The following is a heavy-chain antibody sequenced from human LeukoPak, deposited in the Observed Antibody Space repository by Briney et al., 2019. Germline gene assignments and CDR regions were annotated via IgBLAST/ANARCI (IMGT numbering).Heavy chain of an antibody. V-gene: IGHV4-39*01. D-gene: IGHD4-17*01. Sequence: SETLSLTCTVSGGSISSSSYYWGWIRQPPGKGLEWIGSIYYSGSTYYNPSLKSRVTISVDTSKNQFSLKLSSVTAADTAAYFCVRHATTYFFLDYWGQGTLVTVSS. CDR1: GGSISSSSYY. J-gene: IGHJ4*02. CDR2: IYYSGST. CDR3: VRHATTYFFLDY.